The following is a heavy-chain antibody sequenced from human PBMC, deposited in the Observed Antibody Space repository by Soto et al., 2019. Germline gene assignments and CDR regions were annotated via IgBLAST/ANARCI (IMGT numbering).Heavy chain of an antibody. V-gene: IGHV3-23*01. Sequence: GGSLRLSCAASGFTFSSYAMSWVRQAPGKGLEWVSAISGSGGSTYYADSVKGRFTISRDNSKNTLYLQMNSLRAEDTAVYYCAKHGRGPDMPLSYYYGMDVWGQGTTVTVSS. CDR1: GFTFSSYA. D-gene: IGHD2-2*01. J-gene: IGHJ6*02. CDR2: ISGSGGST. CDR3: AKHGRGPDMPLSYYYGMDV.